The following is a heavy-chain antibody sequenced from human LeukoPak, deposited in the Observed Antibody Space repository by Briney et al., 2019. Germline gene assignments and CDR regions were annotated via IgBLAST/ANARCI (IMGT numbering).Heavy chain of an antibody. J-gene: IGHJ4*02. CDR2: IIPIFGTA. V-gene: IGHV1-69*06. Sequence: SVKVSCKASGGTFSSYAISWVRQAPGQGLEWMGGIIPIFGTANYAQKFQGRVTITADKSTSTAYMELSSLRAADTAVYYCARDKGTSYLSSFDYWGRGTLVTVSS. CDR3: ARDKGTSYLSSFDY. D-gene: IGHD6-6*01. CDR1: GGTFSSYA.